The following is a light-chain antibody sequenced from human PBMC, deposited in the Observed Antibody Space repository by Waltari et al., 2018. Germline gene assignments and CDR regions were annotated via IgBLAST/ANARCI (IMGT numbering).Light chain of an antibody. CDR2: GAS. V-gene: IGKV3-20*01. CDR3: QQYDISPLT. CDR1: QTVSTTY. Sequence: EIVLTQSPGTLSFSTGERANVPCRASQTVSTTYLAWYQQKPGQAPTLLIYGASSRATGIPDRFSGSGSGTDFSLTISSLEPEDFAVYYCQQYDISPLTFGGGTKVEIK. J-gene: IGKJ4*01.